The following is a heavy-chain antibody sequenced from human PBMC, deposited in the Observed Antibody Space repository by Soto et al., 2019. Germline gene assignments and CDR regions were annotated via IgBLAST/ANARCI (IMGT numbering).Heavy chain of an antibody. V-gene: IGHV1-18*01. CDR2: ISAYNGNT. Sequence: ASVKVSCKASGYTFTSYGISWVRQAPGQGLEWMGWISAYNGNTNYAQKLQGRVTMTTDTSTSTAYMGLRSLRSDDTAVYYCARAFKYGYWFDPWGQGTLVTVSS. J-gene: IGHJ5*02. D-gene: IGHD3-10*01. CDR1: GYTFTSYG. CDR3: ARAFKYGYWFDP.